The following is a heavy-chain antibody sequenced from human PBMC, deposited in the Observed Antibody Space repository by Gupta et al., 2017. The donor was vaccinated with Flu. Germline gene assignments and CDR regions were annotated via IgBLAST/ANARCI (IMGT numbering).Heavy chain of an antibody. CDR3: ARVIAYYYGSGSYYNEKLFDY. V-gene: IGHV4-59*01. CDR1: GGSISSYY. Sequence: QLQLQESGPGLVKPSETLSLTCTVSGGSISSYYWSWIRQPPGKGLEWIGYIYYSGSTNYNPSLKSRVTISVDTSKNQFSLKLSSVTAADTAVYHCARVIAYYYGSGSYYNEKLFDYWGQGTLVTVSS. J-gene: IGHJ4*02. D-gene: IGHD3-10*01. CDR2: IYYSGST.